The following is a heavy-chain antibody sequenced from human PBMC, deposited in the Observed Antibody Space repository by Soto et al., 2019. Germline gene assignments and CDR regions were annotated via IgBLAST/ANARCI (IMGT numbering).Heavy chain of an antibody. V-gene: IGHV4-4*02. CDR2: ISHSGST. D-gene: IGHD5-12*01. J-gene: IGHJ3*02. Sequence: QVQLQESGPGLVKPSGTLSLTCGVSGASITSSNWWTWVRQPPGKGLESIGEISHSGSTNYHPSLQSRVTISVDKSKSQFSLKLNSVTAADTAVYYCARRVSGYDAFDIWDQGTMVIVSS. CDR3: ARRVSGYDAFDI. CDR1: GASITSSNW.